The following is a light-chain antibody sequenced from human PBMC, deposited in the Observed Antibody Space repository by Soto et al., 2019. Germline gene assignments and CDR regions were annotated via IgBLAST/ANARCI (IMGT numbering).Light chain of an antibody. CDR1: SSDIGAYNY. V-gene: IGLV2-14*03. CDR2: DVS. Sequence: QSALTQPDSVSGSPGQSITISCIGTSSDIGAYNYASWYQQHPGKAPKLIIYDVSNRPSGVSNRFSGSKSGYTASLTISGLHAEDEADYYCSSYSSTITRVFGTGTKVTVL. CDR3: SSYSSTITRV. J-gene: IGLJ1*01.